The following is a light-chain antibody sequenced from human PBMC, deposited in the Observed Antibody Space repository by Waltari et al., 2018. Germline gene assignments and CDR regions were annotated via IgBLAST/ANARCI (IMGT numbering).Light chain of an antibody. CDR2: GNN. J-gene: IGLJ3*02. CDR1: SSNIGSDHH. Sequence: SVLTQPPSVTGAPGRRVTISCTGSSSNIGSDHHVHWYQEAPGMAPKLLLYGNNKRPSGVPDRFSGSKSGTSASLAIAGLQPEDEADYYCQSFDIILTGWVFGGGTRLTVL. CDR3: QSFDIILTGWV. V-gene: IGLV1-40*01.